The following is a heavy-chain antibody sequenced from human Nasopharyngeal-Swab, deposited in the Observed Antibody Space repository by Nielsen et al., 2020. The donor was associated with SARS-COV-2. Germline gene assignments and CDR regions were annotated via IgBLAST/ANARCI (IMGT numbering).Heavy chain of an antibody. D-gene: IGHD3-10*01. CDR2: MNPNSGNT. CDR1: GYTFTSYD. Sequence: ASVKVSCKASGYTFTSYDINWVRQATGQGLEWMGWMNPNSGNTGYAQKFQGRVTMTRNTSISTAYMELSSLRSEDTAVYYCARAPLTQYYYGSGSYYNRRRYYYYGMDVWGQGTTVTVSS. V-gene: IGHV1-8*01. CDR3: ARAPLTQYYYGSGSYYNRRRYYYYGMDV. J-gene: IGHJ6*02.